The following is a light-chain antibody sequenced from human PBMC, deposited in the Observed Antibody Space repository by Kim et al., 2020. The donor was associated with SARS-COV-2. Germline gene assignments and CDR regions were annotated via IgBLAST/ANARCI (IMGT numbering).Light chain of an antibody. V-gene: IGKV3-11*01. CDR3: QQRSNWPPT. Sequence: EIVLTQSPATLSLSPGERVTLSCRASQSVSSYLAWYQHKPGQAPRLLIYDASNRSTGIPGRFSGSGSGTDFTLTISSLAPEDFAVYYCQQRSNWPPTVGGGTKVDIK. J-gene: IGKJ4*01. CDR1: QSVSSY. CDR2: DAS.